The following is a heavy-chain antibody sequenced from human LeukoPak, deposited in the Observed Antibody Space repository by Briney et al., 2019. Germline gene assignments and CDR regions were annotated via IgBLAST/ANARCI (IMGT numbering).Heavy chain of an antibody. CDR3: ARNAQRGFDYSNSLEY. V-gene: IGHV3-33*01. CDR2: IWSVGSNR. D-gene: IGHD4-11*01. J-gene: IGHJ4*01. CDR1: GFIFSHYG. Sequence: PGGSLRLSCAASGFIFSHYGMHWVRQAPGTGLECVAVIWSVGSNRFYAGSVKGRFTISRDNSQNTLFLQINSLRAEDTAMYYCARNAQRGFDYSNSLEYWGHGTLVTVSS.